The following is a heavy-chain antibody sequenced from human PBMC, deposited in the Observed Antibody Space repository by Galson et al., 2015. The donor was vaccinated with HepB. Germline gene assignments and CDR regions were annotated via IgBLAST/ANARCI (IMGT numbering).Heavy chain of an antibody. J-gene: IGHJ6*02. CDR1: GFTFSSYG. CDR3: AKESNYYGSGSYFYGMDV. V-gene: IGHV3-30*02. Sequence: SLRLSCAASGFTFSSYGMHWVRQAPGKGLEWVAFIQYDGGNKYYADSVKGRLTISRDNSKNTLYLQMNSLRAEDTAVYYCAKESNYYGSGSYFYGMDVWGQGTTVTVSS. D-gene: IGHD3-10*01. CDR2: IQYDGGNK.